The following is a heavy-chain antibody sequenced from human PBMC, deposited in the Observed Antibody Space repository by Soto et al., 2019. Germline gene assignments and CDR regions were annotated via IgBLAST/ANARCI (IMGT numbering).Heavy chain of an antibody. CDR2: IYYSGST. D-gene: IGHD5-18*01. CDR1: GGSISSYY. J-gene: IGHJ4*02. CDR3: ARQRRYSYGQPKPYYFDY. Sequence: SETLSLTCTVSGGSISSYYWSWIRQPPGKGLEWIGYIYYSGSTNYNPSLKSRVTISVDTSKNQFSLKLSSVTAADTAVYYCARQRRYSYGQPKPYYFDYWGQGTLVTVSS. V-gene: IGHV4-59*08.